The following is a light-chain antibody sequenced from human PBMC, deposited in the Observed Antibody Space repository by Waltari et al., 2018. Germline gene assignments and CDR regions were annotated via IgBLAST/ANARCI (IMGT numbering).Light chain of an antibody. V-gene: IGLV3-21*04. CDR3: QVWHADIDPGV. Sequence: SYVLTQPPSVSVAPGETASITRGGDTIGISSVHWYQQKPGQAPLLVIFYDSHRPSGIPARFSGSNSGNTATLTITSVEAGDEARYYCQVWHADIDPGVFGTGTEVTVL. J-gene: IGLJ1*01. CDR1: TIGISS. CDR2: YDS.